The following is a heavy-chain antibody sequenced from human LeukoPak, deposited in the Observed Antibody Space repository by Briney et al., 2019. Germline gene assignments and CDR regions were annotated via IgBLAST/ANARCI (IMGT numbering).Heavy chain of an antibody. CDR1: GFTFTKYA. V-gene: IGHV3-23*01. D-gene: IGHD5-12*01. J-gene: IGHJ4*02. CDR3: ARGPSGYHNT. CDR2: IGGSGTKT. Sequence: GGSLRLSCAASGFTFTKYAMSWVRQAAGKGLEWVSAIGGSGTKTFYAESVKGRFTISRDNSNNILFLQMDSLRAEDTAVYYCARGPSGYHNTGGQGTLVTVSS.